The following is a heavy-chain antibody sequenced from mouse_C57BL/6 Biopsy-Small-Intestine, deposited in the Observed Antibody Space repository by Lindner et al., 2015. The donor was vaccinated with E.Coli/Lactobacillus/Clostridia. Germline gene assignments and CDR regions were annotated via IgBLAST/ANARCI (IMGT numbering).Heavy chain of an antibody. CDR1: GYSVTSGYD. CDR2: ISYSGST. CDR3: AGAGYYGSSIHWYFDV. V-gene: IGHV3-1*01. D-gene: IGHD1-1*01. Sequence: VQLQESGPGMVKPSQSLSLTCTVTGYSVTSGYDWHWIRHFPGNKLEWMGYISYSGSTNYNPSLKSRISITHDSSKNHFFLKLNSVTTEDTATYYCAGAGYYGSSIHWYFDVWGTGTTVTVSS. J-gene: IGHJ1*03.